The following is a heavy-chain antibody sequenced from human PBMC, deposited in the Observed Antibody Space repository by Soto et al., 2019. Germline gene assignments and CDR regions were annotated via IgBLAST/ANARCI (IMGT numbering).Heavy chain of an antibody. CDR2: IRSKAYGGTT. V-gene: IGHV3-49*04. D-gene: IGHD3-3*01. J-gene: IGHJ6*02. Sequence: GGPLRLSCTASGFTFGDYAMSWVRQAPGKGLEWVGFIRSKAYGGTTEYAASVKGRFTISRDDSKSIAYLQMNSLKTEDTAVYYCTRGAEYYDFWSGYPQPYYYYGMDVWGQGTTVTVSS. CDR1: GFTFGDYA. CDR3: TRGAEYYDFWSGYPQPYYYYGMDV.